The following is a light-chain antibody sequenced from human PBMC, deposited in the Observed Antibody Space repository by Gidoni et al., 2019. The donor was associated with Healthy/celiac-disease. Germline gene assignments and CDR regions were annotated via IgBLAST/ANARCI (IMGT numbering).Light chain of an antibody. J-gene: IGLJ2*01. V-gene: IGLV6-57*04. CDR2: EDN. CDR3: QSYVRSTLVV. CDR1: SGSIASNY. Sequence: NFMLTHRHSVSESPGTTVTISCTRSSGSIASNYVQWYQQHPGSAPTTVIYEDNQRPSGVPDRFSGSIDSSSHSASLTISRPKTEDDADYYCQSYVRSTLVVFGGGTKLTVL.